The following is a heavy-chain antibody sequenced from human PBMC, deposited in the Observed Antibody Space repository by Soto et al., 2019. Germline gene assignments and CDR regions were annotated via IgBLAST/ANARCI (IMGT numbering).Heavy chain of an antibody. V-gene: IGHV6-1*01. CDR1: GDSVSSNSAA. J-gene: IGHJ5*02. Sequence: SQTLSLTCVISGDSVSSNSAAWNWIRQSPSRGLEWLGRTYYRSKWYNDYAVSVKSRITINPDTSKNQFSLQLNSVTPEDTAVYYCARDQSKTYGSGSPNWFDPWGQGTLVTVSS. CDR3: ARDQSKTYGSGSPNWFDP. CDR2: TYYRSKWYN. D-gene: IGHD3-10*01.